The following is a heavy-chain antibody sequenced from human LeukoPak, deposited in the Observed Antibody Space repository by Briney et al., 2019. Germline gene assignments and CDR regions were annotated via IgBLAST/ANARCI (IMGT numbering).Heavy chain of an antibody. CDR3: ARGAGSSSWYIYYYYMDV. CDR1: GYTLTELS. J-gene: IGHJ6*03. V-gene: IGHV1-24*01. CDR2: FDPEDGET. Sequence: ASVKVSCKVSGYTLTELSMHWVRQAPGKGLEWMGGFDPEDGETIYAQKFQGRVTMTEDTSTDTAYMELSSLRSEDTAVYYCARGAGSSSWYIYYYYMDVWGKGTTVTISS. D-gene: IGHD6-13*01.